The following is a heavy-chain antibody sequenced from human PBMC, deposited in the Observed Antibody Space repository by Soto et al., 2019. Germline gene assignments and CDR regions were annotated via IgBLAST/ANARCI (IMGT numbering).Heavy chain of an antibody. J-gene: IGHJ3*02. CDR2: IWYDGSNK. CDR1: GFTFSSYG. CDR3: AYSSGYYRGAFDI. Sequence: QVQLVESGGGVVQPGRSLRLSCAASGFTFSSYGMHWVRQAPGKGLEWVAVIWYDGSNKYYADSVKGRFTISRDNSKNTLYLQMNSLRAEDTAVYYCAYSSGYYRGAFDIWAKGQWSPSLQ. D-gene: IGHD3-22*01. V-gene: IGHV3-33*01.